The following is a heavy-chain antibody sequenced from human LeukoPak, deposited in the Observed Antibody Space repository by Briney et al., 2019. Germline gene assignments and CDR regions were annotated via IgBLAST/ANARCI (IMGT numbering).Heavy chain of an antibody. J-gene: IGHJ4*02. CDR1: GYTLTELS. Sequence: ASVKVSCKVSGYTLTELSMHWVRPAPGKGLAWMGGFDPEDGETIYAQKFQGRVTMTEDTSTDTAYMELSSLRSEDTAVYYCATAQDGYLYYFDYWGQGTLVTVSS. D-gene: IGHD5-12*01. CDR3: ATAQDGYLYYFDY. CDR2: FDPEDGET. V-gene: IGHV1-24*01.